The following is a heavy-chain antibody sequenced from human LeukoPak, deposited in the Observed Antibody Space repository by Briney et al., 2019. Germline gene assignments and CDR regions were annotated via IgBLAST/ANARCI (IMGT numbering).Heavy chain of an antibody. J-gene: IGHJ3*02. CDR1: GFTFSSYA. CDR3: TTNKLRYFDWLLRAFDI. CDR2: ISGSGGST. D-gene: IGHD3-9*01. Sequence: PGGSLRLSCAASGFTFSSYAMSWVRQAPGKGLEWVSAISGSGGSTYYADSVKGRFTISRDNSKNTLYLQMNSLKTEDTAVYYCTTNKLRYFDWLLRAFDIWGQGTMVTVSS. V-gene: IGHV3-23*01.